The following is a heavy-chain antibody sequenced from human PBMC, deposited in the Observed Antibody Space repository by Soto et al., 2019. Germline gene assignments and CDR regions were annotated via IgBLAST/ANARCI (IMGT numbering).Heavy chain of an antibody. Sequence: GGSLRLSCAASGFTFDDYGMSWVRQGPGKGLEWVSGISWNGGSTGYASSVKGRFTISRDNAKNSLYLQMNSLRAEDTALYYCAKDQSRITGTSAPDDAFDIWGQGPMVTVS. V-gene: IGHV3-20*04. D-gene: IGHD1-7*01. CDR2: ISWNGGST. J-gene: IGHJ3*02. CDR1: GFTFDDYG. CDR3: AKDQSRITGTSAPDDAFDI.